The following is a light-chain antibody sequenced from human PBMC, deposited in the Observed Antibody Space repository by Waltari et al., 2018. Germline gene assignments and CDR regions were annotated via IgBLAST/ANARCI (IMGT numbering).Light chain of an antibody. Sequence: EIVLTQSPATLSLSPGERDSLSCLASQSLSKFLPWYQQKPGQGPTLLIYEITKRATGIPARFSGSGSGTDFTLTISSLEPEDSAVYYCQHRGNWPQFTFGPGTKVDIK. V-gene: IGKV3-11*01. J-gene: IGKJ3*01. CDR2: EIT. CDR1: QSLSKF. CDR3: QHRGNWPQFT.